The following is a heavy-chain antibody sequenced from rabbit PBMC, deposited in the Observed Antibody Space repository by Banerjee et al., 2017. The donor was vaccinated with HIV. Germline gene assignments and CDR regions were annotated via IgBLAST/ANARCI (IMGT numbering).Heavy chain of an antibody. CDR1: GFSFSSSYW. J-gene: IGHJ3*01. CDR3: ARSRDTYAGYAGDGYMDL. CDR2: IDAGSGST. Sequence: QSLEESGGDLVKPGASLTLTCTASGFSFSSSYWICWVRQAPGKGLEWIACIDAGSGSTWYASWAKGRFTISKTSSTTVTLQMTSLTAADTATYFCARSRDTYAGYAGDGYMDLWGQGTLVTVS. V-gene: IGHV1S40*01. D-gene: IGHD4-2*01.